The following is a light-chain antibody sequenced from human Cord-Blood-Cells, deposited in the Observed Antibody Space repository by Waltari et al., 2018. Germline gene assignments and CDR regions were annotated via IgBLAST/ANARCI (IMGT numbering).Light chain of an antibody. Sequence: DIVMTQSPDSLAVSLGGPANIHSTSSQSVLYSSNNKNYLAWYQQKPGQPPKLLIYGASTRESGVPDRFSGSGSGTDFTLTISSLQAEDVAVYYCQQYYSTPRTFGQGTKVEIK. J-gene: IGKJ1*01. V-gene: IGKV4-1*01. CDR3: QQYYSTPRT. CDR1: QSVLYSSNNKNY. CDR2: GAS.